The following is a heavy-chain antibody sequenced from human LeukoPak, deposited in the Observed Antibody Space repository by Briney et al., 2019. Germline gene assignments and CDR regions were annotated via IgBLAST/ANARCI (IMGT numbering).Heavy chain of an antibody. CDR3: ARDYGSSWSYYYYYYMDV. D-gene: IGHD6-13*01. Sequence: SETLSLTCTVSGGSISSSSYYWGWIRQPPGKGLEWIASIYYTGSTYYNPSLKSRVTISVDKSKNQFSLKLSSVTAADTAVYYCARDYGSSWSYYYYYYMDVWGKGTTVTVSS. CDR1: GGSISSSSYY. CDR2: IYYTGST. J-gene: IGHJ6*03. V-gene: IGHV4-39*07.